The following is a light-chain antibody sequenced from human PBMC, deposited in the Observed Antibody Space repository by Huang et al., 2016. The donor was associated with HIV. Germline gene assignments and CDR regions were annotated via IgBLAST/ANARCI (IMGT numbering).Light chain of an antibody. Sequence: EIVMTQSPASLSVSPGERATFSCRASQSVSSDLAWYQLKPGQAPRLLIHGASIRATDIPARFSGSGSGTDFTLTISGLQSEDFAVYFCQQYNDWPRTFGQGTKVEIK. J-gene: IGKJ1*01. V-gene: IGKV3-15*01. CDR1: QSVSSD. CDR3: QQYNDWPRT. CDR2: GAS.